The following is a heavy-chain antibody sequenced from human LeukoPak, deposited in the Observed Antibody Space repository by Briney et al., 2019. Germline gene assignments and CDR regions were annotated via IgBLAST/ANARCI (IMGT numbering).Heavy chain of an antibody. Sequence: GGSLRLSCVASGFTFGSYGMHWVRQAPGKGLEWVAVISYDGSNKYYADSVKGRFTISRDNSKNMLYLQMNSLRAEDTAVYYCAKVGTMIGRWWFNWFDPWGQGTLVTVSS. V-gene: IGHV3-30*18. J-gene: IGHJ5*02. D-gene: IGHD3-22*01. CDR2: ISYDGSNK. CDR1: GFTFGSYG. CDR3: AKVGTMIGRWWFNWFDP.